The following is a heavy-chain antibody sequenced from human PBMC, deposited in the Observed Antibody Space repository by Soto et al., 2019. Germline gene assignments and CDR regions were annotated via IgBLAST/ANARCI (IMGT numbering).Heavy chain of an antibody. D-gene: IGHD4-17*01. CDR1: GGSFSGYY. V-gene: IGHV4-34*01. CDR2: INHSGST. CDR3: ARARGDGARYYMDV. Sequence: QVQLQQWGAGLLKHSETLSLTFAVYGGSFSGYYWSWIRQPPGKGLEWIGEINHSGSTNYNPSLKSRDTIAGDTSKNQLALQLSAVTAAETAVYYCARARGDGARYYMDVRGKGTTVTVAS. J-gene: IGHJ6*03.